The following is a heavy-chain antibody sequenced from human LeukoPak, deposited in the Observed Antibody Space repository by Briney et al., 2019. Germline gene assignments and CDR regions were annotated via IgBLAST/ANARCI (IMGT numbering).Heavy chain of an antibody. CDR1: GGSISSYY. V-gene: IGHV4-59*12. CDR3: AGGLDYYDSSGFGSGIDY. J-gene: IGHJ4*02. Sequence: PSETLSLTCTVSGGSISSYYWSWIRQPPGKGLEWIGYIYYSGSTNYNPSLKSRVTISVDTSKNQFSLKLSSVTAADTAVYYCAGGLDYYDSSGFGSGIDYWGQGTLVTVSS. D-gene: IGHD3-22*01. CDR2: IYYSGST.